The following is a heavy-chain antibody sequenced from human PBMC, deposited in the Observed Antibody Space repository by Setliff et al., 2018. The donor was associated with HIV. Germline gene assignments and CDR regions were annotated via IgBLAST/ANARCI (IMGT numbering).Heavy chain of an antibody. CDR3: ARVSDSGWYFDY. J-gene: IGHJ4*02. V-gene: IGHV1-69*05. CDR2: IIPIFGTA. Sequence: SVKVSCKASGGTFSSYAISWGRQAPGQGLEWMGGIIPIFGTANYAQKFQGRVTITTDESTSTAYMELSSLRSEDTAVYYCARVSDSGWYFDYWGQGTLVTVSS. CDR1: GGTFSSYA. D-gene: IGHD6-19*01.